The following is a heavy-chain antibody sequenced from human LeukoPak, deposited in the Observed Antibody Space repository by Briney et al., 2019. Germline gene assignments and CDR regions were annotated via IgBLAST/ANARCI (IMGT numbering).Heavy chain of an antibody. CDR3: AKEKGGAYGSSDY. Sequence: QTGGSRRLSCAASGFTFSSYAMSWVRQAPGKGLEWVSAISGSGGSTYYADSVKGRFTISRDNSKNTLYLQMNSLRAEDTAVYYCAKEKGGAYGSSDYWGQGTLVTVSS. D-gene: IGHD6-13*01. CDR1: GFTFSSYA. CDR2: ISGSGGST. J-gene: IGHJ4*02. V-gene: IGHV3-23*01.